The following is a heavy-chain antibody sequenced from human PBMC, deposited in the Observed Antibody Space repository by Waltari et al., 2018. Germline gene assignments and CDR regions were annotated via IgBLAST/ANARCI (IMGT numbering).Heavy chain of an antibody. CDR2: INSEGSST. CDR1: GFTFSSYW. V-gene: IGHV3-74*01. J-gene: IGHJ1*01. D-gene: IGHD2-15*01. CDR3: ARESDYCSGGSCYEYFQH. Sequence: EVQLVESGGGLVQPGGSLRLSCAASGFTFSSYWMHWVRQAPGKGLVWVSRINSEGSSTSYADSVKGRFSISRDNAKNTLYLQMNSLRAEDTAVYYCARESDYCSGGSCYEYFQHWGQGTLVTVSS.